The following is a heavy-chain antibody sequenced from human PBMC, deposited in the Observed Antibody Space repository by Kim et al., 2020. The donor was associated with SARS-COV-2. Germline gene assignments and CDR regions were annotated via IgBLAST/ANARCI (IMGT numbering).Heavy chain of an antibody. D-gene: IGHD1-26*01. J-gene: IGHJ4*02. Sequence: SETLSLTCTVSGASISSYYWSRIRQPAGKGLEWIGRIYSSGRTDYNPSLKSRVTMSVDTSKNQFSLKLSSVTAADTAVYYCARREGGSNYFDYWGQGTLVTVSS. CDR1: GASISSYY. CDR2: IYSSGRT. V-gene: IGHV4-4*07. CDR3: ARREGGSNYFDY.